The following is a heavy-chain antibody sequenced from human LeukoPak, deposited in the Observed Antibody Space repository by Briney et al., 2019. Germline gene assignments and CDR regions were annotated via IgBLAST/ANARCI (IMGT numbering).Heavy chain of an antibody. CDR3: ARWSYSNYGGDNWFDP. J-gene: IGHJ5*02. CDR2: IYYSGST. D-gene: IGHD4-11*01. Sequence: SETLSLTCNVSGGSISSYYWSWIRQPPGKGLEWIGYIYYSGSTNYNPSLKSRVTISVDTSKNQFSLKLSSVTAADTAVYYCARWSYSNYGGDNWFDPWGQGTLVTVSS. CDR1: GGSISSYY. V-gene: IGHV4-59*01.